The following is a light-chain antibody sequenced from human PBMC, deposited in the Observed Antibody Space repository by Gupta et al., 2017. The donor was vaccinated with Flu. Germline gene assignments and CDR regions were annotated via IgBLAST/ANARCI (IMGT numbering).Light chain of an antibody. Sequence: PSTLSASVGDRVTITCRASQSIRNWLAWYQQKPGKAPNLLIHMASSLESGVPSRFSGSGSGTEFTLTISSLQPDDFATYYCQQYDTYLGTFGQGTKLEIK. CDR2: MAS. V-gene: IGKV1-5*03. CDR3: QQYDTYLGT. CDR1: QSIRNW. J-gene: IGKJ2*01.